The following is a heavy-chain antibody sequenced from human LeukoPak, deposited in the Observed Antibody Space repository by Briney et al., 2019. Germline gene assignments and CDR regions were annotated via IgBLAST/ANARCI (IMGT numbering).Heavy chain of an antibody. J-gene: IGHJ5*02. Sequence: SETLSLTYTVSGGSISSYYWSWIRQPPGKGLEWIGYIYYSGSTNYNPSLKSRVTISVDTSKNQFSLKLSSVTAADTAVYYCARHPRTKNNWFDPWGQGTLVTVSS. CDR3: ARHPRTKNNWFDP. V-gene: IGHV4-59*08. CDR2: IYYSGST. CDR1: GGSISSYY.